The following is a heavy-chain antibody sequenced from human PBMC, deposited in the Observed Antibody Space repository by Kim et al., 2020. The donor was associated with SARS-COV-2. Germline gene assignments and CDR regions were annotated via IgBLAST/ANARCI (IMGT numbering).Heavy chain of an antibody. D-gene: IGHD4-17*01. CDR2: ISYDGSNK. V-gene: IGHV3-30-3*01. J-gene: IGHJ6*01. CDR3: ARNYGDLENYYYGMDV. Sequence: GGSLRLSCAASGFTFSSYAMHWVRQAPGKGLECVAVISYDGSNKYYADSVKGRFTISRDNSKNTLYLQMNSLRAEDTAVYYCARNYGDLENYYYGMDVWG. CDR1: GFTFSSYA.